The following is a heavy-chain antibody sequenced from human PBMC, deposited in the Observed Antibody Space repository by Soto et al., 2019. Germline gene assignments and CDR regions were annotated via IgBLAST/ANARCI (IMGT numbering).Heavy chain of an antibody. CDR3: ATNAYSSLGV. Sequence: QVQLQESGPGLVKPSGTLSLTCAVSSGSISSAHWWNWVRQPPGKGLEWIGEIYHSGSTNYNPSLKSRVTVSVDKTMNQFSLKLTSVTAADTAVYYCATNAYSSLGVWGQVTTVTVSS. J-gene: IGHJ6*02. CDR1: SGSISSAHW. CDR2: IYHSGST. V-gene: IGHV4-4*02.